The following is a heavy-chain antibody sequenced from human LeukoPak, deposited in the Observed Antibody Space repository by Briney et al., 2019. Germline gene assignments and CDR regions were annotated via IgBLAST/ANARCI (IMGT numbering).Heavy chain of an antibody. Sequence: GGSLRLSCAASGFTFSSYSMNWVRQAPGKGLEWVSSISSSSSYIYYADSVKGRFTISRDNAKNSLYLQMNSLRAEDTAVYYCARDGDYLSAYFDYWGQGTLVTVSS. CDR1: GFTFSSYS. CDR3: ARDGDYLSAYFDY. J-gene: IGHJ4*02. D-gene: IGHD4-17*01. V-gene: IGHV3-21*01. CDR2: ISSSSSYI.